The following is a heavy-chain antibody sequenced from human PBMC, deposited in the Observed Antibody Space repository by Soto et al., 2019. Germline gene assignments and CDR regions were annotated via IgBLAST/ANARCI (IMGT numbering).Heavy chain of an antibody. J-gene: IGHJ4*02. CDR3: ARENYFDY. CDR2: IKPDGSEK. CDR1: GFTFHNYW. V-gene: IGHV3-7*01. Sequence: PGGSLRLSCAASGFTFHNYWMGWVRQTPDKGLEWVANIKPDGSEKYYVDSVKGRFTISRDNAKNSLYLQMNSLRAKDTAVYYCARENYFDYWGQGALVTVSS.